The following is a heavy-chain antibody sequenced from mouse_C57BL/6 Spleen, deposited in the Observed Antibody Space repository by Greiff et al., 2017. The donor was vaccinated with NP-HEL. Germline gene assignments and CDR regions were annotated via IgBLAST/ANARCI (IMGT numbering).Heavy chain of an antibody. Sequence: EVQLQESGPGLVKPSQSLSLTCSVTGYSITSGYYWNWIRQFPGNKLEWMGYISYDGSNNYNPSLKNRISITRDTSKNQFFLKLNSVTTEDTATYYCARQDRGMYAMDYWGQGTSVTVSS. J-gene: IGHJ4*01. V-gene: IGHV3-6*01. CDR1: GYSITSGYY. CDR3: ARQDRGMYAMDY. D-gene: IGHD3-3*01. CDR2: ISYDGSN.